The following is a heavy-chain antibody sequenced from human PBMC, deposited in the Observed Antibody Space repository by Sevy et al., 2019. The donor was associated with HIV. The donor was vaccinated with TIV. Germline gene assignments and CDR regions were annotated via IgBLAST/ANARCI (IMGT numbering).Heavy chain of an antibody. J-gene: IGHJ4*02. CDR3: ARAYSSSWTGYYFDY. CDR1: GGSVSSGSYY. Sequence: SETLSLTCTVSGGSVSSGSYYWSWIRQPPGKGLEWIGYIYQSGSTKYNPSLKSRVTLSVDTSKSQFSLKLSSVTAADTAVYYCARAYSSSWTGYYFDYWGQGTLVTVSS. V-gene: IGHV4-61*01. D-gene: IGHD6-13*01. CDR2: IYQSGST.